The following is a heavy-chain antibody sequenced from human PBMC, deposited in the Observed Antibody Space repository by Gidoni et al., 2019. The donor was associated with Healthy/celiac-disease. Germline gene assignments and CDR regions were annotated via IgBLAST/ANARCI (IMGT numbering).Heavy chain of an antibody. Sequence: VQLVGCGGGVVQPGRNRRHSCAGSGSTFRSYGMPWVRRAARKGLAWVALKEYDGSTQYDPDSVKGSFTIARDNSKNTLYLQMNSLRAEDTAVYYCARDGYYFDSSGYSYESPPWHYYYGMDVWGQGTTVTVSS. D-gene: IGHD3-22*01. CDR3: ARDGYYFDSSGYSYESPPWHYYYGMDV. CDR2: KEYDGSTQ. V-gene: IGHV3-33*01. J-gene: IGHJ6*02. CDR1: GSTFRSYG.